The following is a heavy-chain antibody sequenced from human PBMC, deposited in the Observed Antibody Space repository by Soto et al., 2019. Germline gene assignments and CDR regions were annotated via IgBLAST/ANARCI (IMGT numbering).Heavy chain of an antibody. CDR2: INHSGTT. CDR1: GGTISSYY. CDR3: ARESFNYGSPLGAFDI. D-gene: IGHD4-17*01. V-gene: IGHV4-59*01. J-gene: IGHJ3*02. Sequence: QVQLQESGPGQVKPSETLSLTCTVFGGTISSYYWSWVRQTPGKGLEWLGQINHSGTTNYNPSLRNRVRISVDTSKNQFSLRLNSVTAADTAVYHCARESFNYGSPLGAFDIWGQGIVVTVSS.